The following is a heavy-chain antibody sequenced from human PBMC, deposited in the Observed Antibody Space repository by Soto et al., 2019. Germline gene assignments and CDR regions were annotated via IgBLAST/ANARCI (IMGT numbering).Heavy chain of an antibody. D-gene: IGHD3-22*01. J-gene: IGHJ4*02. CDR3: ARGIYYDSSGYRSYYFDY. V-gene: IGHV4-59*01. CDR1: GGSISSYY. Sequence: SETLSLTCTVSGGSISSYYWSWIRQPPGKGLEWIGYIYYSGSTNYNPSLKSGVTISVDTSKNQFSLKLSSVTAADTAVYYCARGIYYDSSGYRSYYFDYWGQGTLVTVSS. CDR2: IYYSGST.